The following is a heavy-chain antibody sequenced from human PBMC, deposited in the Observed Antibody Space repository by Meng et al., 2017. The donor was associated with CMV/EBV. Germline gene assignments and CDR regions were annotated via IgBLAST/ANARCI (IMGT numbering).Heavy chain of an antibody. D-gene: IGHD3-22*01. CDR2: IYYSGST. Sequence: ISRSSYSWGWIRQPPGKGLEWIGRIYYSGSTYYNPSLKSRVTISVDTSKNQFSLKLSSVTAADTAVYYCARDMYYYDSSGYYYGFDYWGQGTLVTVSS. V-gene: IGHV4-39*07. J-gene: IGHJ4*02. CDR1: ISRSSYS. CDR3: ARDMYYYDSSGYYYGFDY.